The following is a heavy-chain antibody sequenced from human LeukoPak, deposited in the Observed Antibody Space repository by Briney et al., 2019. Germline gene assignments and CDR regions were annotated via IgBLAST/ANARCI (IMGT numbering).Heavy chain of an antibody. Sequence: GGSLRLSCAASGFTFSNYWMTWVRQAPGKGLEWVATIKKDGSDKYYVDSMKGRFAISRDNAKNSLFLQMNSLRADDTAVYYCARVRSHNDYPYTSGWYGCFDYWSQGIPVTVSS. CDR3: ARVRSHNDYPYTSGWYGCFDY. V-gene: IGHV3-7*01. CDR2: IKKDGSDK. CDR1: GFTFSNYW. D-gene: IGHD6-19*01. J-gene: IGHJ4*02.